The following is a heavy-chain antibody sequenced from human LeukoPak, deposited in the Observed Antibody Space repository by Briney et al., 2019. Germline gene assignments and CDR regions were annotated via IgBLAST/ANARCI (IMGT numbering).Heavy chain of an antibody. J-gene: IGHJ4*02. D-gene: IGHD3-22*01. CDR3: ARSYYYDSSGYLIGEYYFDY. CDR2: IYTSGST. Sequence: SQTLSLTCTVSGGSISSGSYYWSWIRQPAGKGLEWIGRIYTSGSTNYNPSLKSRVTISVDTSKNQFSLKLSSVTAADTAVYYCARSYYYDSSGYLIGEYYFDYWGQGTLDTVSS. V-gene: IGHV4-61*02. CDR1: GGSISSGSYY.